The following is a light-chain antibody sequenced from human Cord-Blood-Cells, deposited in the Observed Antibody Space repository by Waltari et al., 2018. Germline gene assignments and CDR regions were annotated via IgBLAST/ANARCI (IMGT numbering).Light chain of an antibody. Sequence: DIVMNQYPDSLAVSLGERATINCKSSQSVLYSSNNKNYLAWYQQKPGQPPKLLIYWASTRESGVPDRFSGSGSGTDFTLTISSLQAEDVAVYYCQQYYSTPYTFGQGTKLEIK. V-gene: IGKV4-1*01. CDR2: WAS. J-gene: IGKJ2*01. CDR3: QQYYSTPYT. CDR1: QSVLYSSNNKNY.